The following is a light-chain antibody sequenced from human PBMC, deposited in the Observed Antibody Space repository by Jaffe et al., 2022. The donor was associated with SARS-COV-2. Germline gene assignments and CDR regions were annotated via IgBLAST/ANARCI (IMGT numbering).Light chain of an antibody. Sequence: QPVLTQPPSASASLGASVTLTCTLSSGYSNYKVDWYQQRPGKGPRFVMRVGTGGIVGSKGDGIPDRFSVLGSGLNRYLTIKNIQEEDESDYHCGADHGSGSNFPPLFGGGTKLTVL. CDR3: GADHGSGSNFPPL. CDR1: SGYSNYK. CDR2: VGTGGIVG. J-gene: IGLJ2*01. V-gene: IGLV9-49*01.